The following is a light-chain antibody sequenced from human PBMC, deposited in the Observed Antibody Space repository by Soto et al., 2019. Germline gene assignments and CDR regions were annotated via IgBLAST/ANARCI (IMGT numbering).Light chain of an antibody. CDR3: QQYGTSPRT. CDR2: AAS. CDR1: QSVSSSY. V-gene: IGKV3-20*01. J-gene: IGKJ2*01. Sequence: EIVLTQSPGTLSLSPGERATLSCRASQSVSSSYLAWYQQKPGQAPRLLIYAASNRATAIPDRFSGSGSGTDFTLTISRLVPEDFAVYYCQQYGTSPRTFGQGTNLEIK.